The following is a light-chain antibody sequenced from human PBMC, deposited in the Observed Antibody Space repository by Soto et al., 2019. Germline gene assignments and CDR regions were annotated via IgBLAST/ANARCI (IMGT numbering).Light chain of an antibody. J-gene: IGKJ1*01. CDR1: QSVSSD. CDR2: GAS. CDR3: QQYNKWPWT. Sequence: EIVMTQSPATLSVSPWERATLSCRASQSVSSDLAWYQQKPGQAPRLFIYGASTRATGIPARFSGSGSGTEFTLTISSLQSEDFAVYYCQQYNKWPWTFGQGTKVDIK. V-gene: IGKV3-15*01.